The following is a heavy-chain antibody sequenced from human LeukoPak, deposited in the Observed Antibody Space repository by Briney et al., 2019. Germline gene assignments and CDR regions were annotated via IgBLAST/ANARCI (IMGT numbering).Heavy chain of an antibody. Sequence: SQTLSLTRSVSAGSIRSDNDYWSWIRQFPGKGLEWIGSIYYSGSTYYNPSLKSRVTISLDTSNSHFSLNLNSVTAADTAIYYCARLYGSGRNYLDYWGQGTLVTVSS. D-gene: IGHD3-10*01. CDR2: IYYSGST. CDR1: AGSIRSDNDY. CDR3: ARLYGSGRNYLDY. J-gene: IGHJ4*02. V-gene: IGHV4-31*03.